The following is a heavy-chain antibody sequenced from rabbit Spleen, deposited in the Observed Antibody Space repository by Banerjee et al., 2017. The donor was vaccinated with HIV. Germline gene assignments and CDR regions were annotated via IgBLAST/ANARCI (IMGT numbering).Heavy chain of an antibody. CDR2: IYTGSGST. D-gene: IGHD1-1*01. CDR3: ARSINWSNRGLNL. J-gene: IGHJ4*01. Sequence: QSLEESGGDLVKPEGSLTLTCTASGFSFSNNYWMCWVRQAPGKGLEWIACIYTGSGSTYYANWAKGRFTISKASSTTVTLQMTSLTAADTATYFCARSINWSNRGLNLWGQGTLVTVS. CDR1: GFSFSNNYW. V-gene: IGHV1S40*01.